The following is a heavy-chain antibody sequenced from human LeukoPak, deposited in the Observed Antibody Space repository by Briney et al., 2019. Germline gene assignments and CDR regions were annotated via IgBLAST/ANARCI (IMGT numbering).Heavy chain of an antibody. D-gene: IGHD3-22*01. CDR3: ARGSYDSSGDFLRGPIRGDASDI. J-gene: IGHJ3*02. CDR1: GFTFSNYG. Sequence: GGSLRLSCEASGFTFSNYGMHWVRQVPGKGLEWVAVISNDASNKYSANSVKGRFTISRDNSKNTLYLQMNSLRAEDTAVYYCARGSYDSSGDFLRGPIRGDASDIWGQGTMVTVSS. CDR2: ISNDASNK. V-gene: IGHV3-30*03.